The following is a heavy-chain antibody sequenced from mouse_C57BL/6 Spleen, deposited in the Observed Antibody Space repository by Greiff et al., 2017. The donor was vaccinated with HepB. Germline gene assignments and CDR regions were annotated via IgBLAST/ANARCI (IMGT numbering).Heavy chain of an antibody. CDR3: ARDRGTAYFDY. Sequence: EVKLVESEGGLVQPGSSMKLSCTASGFTFSDYYMAWVRQVPEKGLEWVANINYDGSSTYYLDSLKSRFIISRDNAKNMLYLQMSSLKSEDTATYYCARDRGTAYFDYWGQGTTLTVSS. D-gene: IGHD3-1*01. CDR1: GFTFSDYY. CDR2: INYDGSST. J-gene: IGHJ2*01. V-gene: IGHV5-16*01.